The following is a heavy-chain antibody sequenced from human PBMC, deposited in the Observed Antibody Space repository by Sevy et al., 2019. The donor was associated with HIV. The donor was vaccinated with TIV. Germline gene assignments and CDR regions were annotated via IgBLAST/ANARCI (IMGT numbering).Heavy chain of an antibody. Sequence: ASVKVSCKASGYTFTSYGISWVRQAPGQGLEWMGWISAYNGNTNYAQKLQGRVTMTTDTSTSTAYMELRSLRSDDTAAYYCARDPTTPSGYGMDVWGQGTTVTVSS. CDR1: GYTFTSYG. V-gene: IGHV1-18*01. CDR3: ARDPTTPSGYGMDV. J-gene: IGHJ6*02. D-gene: IGHD4-17*01. CDR2: ISAYNGNT.